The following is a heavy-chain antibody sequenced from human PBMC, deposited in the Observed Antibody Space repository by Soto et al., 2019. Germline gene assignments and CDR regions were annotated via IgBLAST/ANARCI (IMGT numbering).Heavy chain of an antibody. V-gene: IGHV3-13*04. CDR1: GFTFSSYD. D-gene: IGHD2-21*01. CDR3: ARAIGPTFCEN. CDR2: IGTAGDT. Sequence: PGGSLRLSCSASGFTFSSYDMHWVRQGPGKGLEWVSAIGTAGDTNYAGSVKGRFTISRENAKNSLYLQMNSLRAGATAIYFCARAIGPTFCENWGKGSLGTVSS. J-gene: IGHJ4*03.